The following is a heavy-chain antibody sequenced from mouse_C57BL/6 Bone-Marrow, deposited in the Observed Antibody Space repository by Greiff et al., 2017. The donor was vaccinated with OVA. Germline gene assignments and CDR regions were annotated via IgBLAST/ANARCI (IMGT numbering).Heavy chain of an antibody. V-gene: IGHV1-20*01. CDR3: ARWADGYPAWFAY. D-gene: IGHD2-3*01. CDR1: GYSFTGYF. J-gene: IGHJ3*01. Sequence: EVQRVESGPELVKPGDSVKISCKASGYSFTGYFMNWVMQSHGKSLEWIGRINPYNGDTFYNQKFKGKATLTVDKSSSTAHMEHRSLTSEDSAVDYCARWADGYPAWFAYWGQGTLVTVSA. CDR2: INPYNGDT.